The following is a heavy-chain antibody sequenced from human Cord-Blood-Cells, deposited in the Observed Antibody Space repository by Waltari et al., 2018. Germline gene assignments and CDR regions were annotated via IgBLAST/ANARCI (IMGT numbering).Heavy chain of an antibody. V-gene: IGHV1-18*01. CDR2: SAYNGNT. Sequence: SAYNGNTNYAQKLQGRVTMTTDTSTSTAYMELRSLRSDDTAVYYCARQIRVPDYGDYDYWGQGTLVTVSS. J-gene: IGHJ4*02. CDR3: ARQIRVPDYGDYDY. D-gene: IGHD4-17*01.